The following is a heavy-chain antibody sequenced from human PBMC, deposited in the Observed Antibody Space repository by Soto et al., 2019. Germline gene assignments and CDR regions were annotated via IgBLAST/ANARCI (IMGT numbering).Heavy chain of an antibody. Sequence: ASVKVSCKASGGTFSSYAISWVRQAPGQGLEWMGGMNPNIGKTGYAQKFQGRVTMTRNTSISTAYMELSSLRSEDTAVYYCARKLPGHPIDYWGQGTLVTVSS. V-gene: IGHV1-8*02. CDR3: ARKLPGHPIDY. D-gene: IGHD6-6*01. CDR2: MNPNIGKT. CDR1: GGTFSSYA. J-gene: IGHJ4*02.